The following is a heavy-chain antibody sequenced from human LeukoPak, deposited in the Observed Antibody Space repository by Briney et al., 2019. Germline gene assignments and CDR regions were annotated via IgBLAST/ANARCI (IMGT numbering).Heavy chain of an antibody. D-gene: IGHD3-22*01. CDR2: IYYSGST. V-gene: IGHV4-39*01. CDR3: ARLDYYDSSGTFDY. CDR1: GGSISSSSYY. J-gene: IGHJ4*02. Sequence: SETLSLTCTVSGGSISSSSYYWGWIRQPPGKGLEWLGSIYYSGSTYYNPSLKSRVTISVDTSKNQFSLKLSSVTAADTAVYYCARLDYYDSSGTFDYWGQGTLVTVSS.